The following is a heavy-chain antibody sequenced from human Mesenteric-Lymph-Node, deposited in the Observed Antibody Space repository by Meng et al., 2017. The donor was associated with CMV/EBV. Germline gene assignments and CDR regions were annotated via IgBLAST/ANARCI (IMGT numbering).Heavy chain of an antibody. Sequence: ETLSLTCAGSGFIFTSYTMNWVRQAPGKGLEWVSSISSSSYSIYYTDSVKGRFTVSRDNAKNSLYLQMNSLRAEDTAVYYCARTDIPTTIVGYGMDVWGQGTTVTVSS. J-gene: IGHJ6*02. D-gene: IGHD1-26*01. CDR2: ISSSSYSI. CDR3: ARTDIPTTIVGYGMDV. V-gene: IGHV3-21*01. CDR1: GFIFTSYT.